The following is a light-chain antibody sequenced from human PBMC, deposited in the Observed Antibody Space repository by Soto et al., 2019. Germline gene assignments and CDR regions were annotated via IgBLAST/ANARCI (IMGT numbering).Light chain of an antibody. CDR3: QQRYDWPLT. Sequence: EIVLTQSPATLSLSPGERATLSCRVSQTVGRSLAWYQQKPGQAPRLLISDASIRATGIPARFSGSGSGTDFTLTVSSLESEDFALYYCQQRYDWPLTFGQGTRLEIK. CDR1: QTVGRS. V-gene: IGKV3-11*01. CDR2: DAS. J-gene: IGKJ5*01.